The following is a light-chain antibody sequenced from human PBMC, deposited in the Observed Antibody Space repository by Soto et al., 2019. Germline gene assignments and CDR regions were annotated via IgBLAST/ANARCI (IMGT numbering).Light chain of an antibody. CDR2: STN. CDR1: SAAVSTSYY. V-gene: IGLV8-61*01. Sequence: QTVVTQEPSFSVSPGGTVTLTCGLSSAAVSTSYYSSWYQQTPGQAPRTLIYSTNTRPSGVPDRFSGSILGNKAALTITGAQADDESDYYCVLYMGSGIWVFGGGTKLTVL. J-gene: IGLJ3*02. CDR3: VLYMGSGIWV.